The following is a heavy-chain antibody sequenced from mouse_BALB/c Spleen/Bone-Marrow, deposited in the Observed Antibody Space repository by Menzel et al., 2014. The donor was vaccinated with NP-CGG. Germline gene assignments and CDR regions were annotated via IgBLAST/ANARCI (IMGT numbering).Heavy chain of an antibody. Sequence: LQQSGSELVRPGASVKLSCKASGHTFXSYWMHWVKQRHGQGLGWIGNIYPGSGSTNYDEKFKSKGTLTVDTSSSTAYMHLSSLTSEDSAVYYCTSWDYWGQGTTLTVSS. J-gene: IGHJ2*01. CDR1: GHTFXSYW. CDR3: TSWDY. CDR2: IYPGSGST. V-gene: IGHV1S22*01.